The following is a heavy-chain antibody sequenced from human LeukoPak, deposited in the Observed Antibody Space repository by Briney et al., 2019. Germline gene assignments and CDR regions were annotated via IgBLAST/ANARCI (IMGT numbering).Heavy chain of an antibody. V-gene: IGHV4-59*12. D-gene: IGHD4-17*01. CDR3: ARGGAYGDFDAFDI. Sequence: SETLSLTCTVSGGFSGNYYWSWIRQPPGKGLEWIGFIYYNGMTKYNPSLKSRVSISLDTPKNQFSLNLNSVTAADTAVYYCARGGAYGDFDAFDIWGQGTMVTVSS. CDR2: IYYNGMT. J-gene: IGHJ3*02. CDR1: GGFSGNYY.